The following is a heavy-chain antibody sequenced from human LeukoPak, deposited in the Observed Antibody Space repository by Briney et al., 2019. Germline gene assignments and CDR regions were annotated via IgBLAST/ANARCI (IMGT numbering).Heavy chain of an antibody. V-gene: IGHV3-23*01. CDR3: AKKKFIYGSGSYWYDY. Sequence: GGSLRLSCAASGFTFSNYGMSWVRQAPGKGLEWVSAISGSGGSTYYADSVKGRFTISRDNSKNTLYLQMNSLRAEDTAVYYCAKKKFIYGSGSYWYDYWGQGTLVTVSS. CDR1: GFTFSNYG. J-gene: IGHJ4*02. CDR2: ISGSGGST. D-gene: IGHD3-10*01.